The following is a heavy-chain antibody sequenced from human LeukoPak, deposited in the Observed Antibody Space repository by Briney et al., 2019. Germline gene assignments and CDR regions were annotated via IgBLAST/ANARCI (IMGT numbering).Heavy chain of an antibody. V-gene: IGHV1-46*01. CDR3: ARLSRDYYDSSGYYYFDY. CDR1: GYTFTSYY. CDR2: INPSGGST. D-gene: IGHD3-22*01. J-gene: IGHJ4*02. Sequence: ASVKVSCKASGYTFTSYYMHWVRQAPGQGLEWMGIINPSGGSTSYAQKFQGRVTMTRDTSTSTVYMELSSLRSEDTAVYYCARLSRDYYDSSGYYYFDYWGQGTLVTVSS.